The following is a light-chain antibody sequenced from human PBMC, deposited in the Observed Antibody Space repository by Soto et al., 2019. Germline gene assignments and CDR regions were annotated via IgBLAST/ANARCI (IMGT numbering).Light chain of an antibody. CDR3: QQYGSSPPIT. CDR1: QSVSSSY. Sequence: IVLTQSPGTLYLSKGERASLSCRASQSVSSSYLAWYQQKPGQAPRLLIYGASSRATGIPDRFSGSGSGTDFTLTISRLEPEDFAVYYCQQYGSSPPITFGQGTLLEI. CDR2: GAS. J-gene: IGKJ5*01. V-gene: IGKV3-20*01.